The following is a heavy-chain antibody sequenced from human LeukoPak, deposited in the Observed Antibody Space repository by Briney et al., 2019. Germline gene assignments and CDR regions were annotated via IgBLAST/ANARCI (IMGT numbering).Heavy chain of an antibody. D-gene: IGHD3-16*02. J-gene: IGHJ3*02. CDR2: ISSSSSTI. CDR1: GFTFSSYS. V-gene: IGHV3-48*01. Sequence: GGSLRLSCAASGFTFSSYSMNWVRQAPGKGLEWVSYISSSSSTIYYADSVKGRFTISRDNAKNSLYLQMNSLRAEDTAVYYCARSLNDYVWGSYRPDAFDIWGQGTMVTVSS. CDR3: ARSLNDYVWGSYRPDAFDI.